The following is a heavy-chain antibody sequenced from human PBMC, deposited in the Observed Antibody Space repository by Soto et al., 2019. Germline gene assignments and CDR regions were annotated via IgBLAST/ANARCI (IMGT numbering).Heavy chain of an antibody. Sequence: GGSLRLSCAASGFTFSSYAMSWVRQAPGKGLEWVSAISGSGGSTYFADSVKGRFTISRDNSRNTLYLQMNSLRAEDTAVYYCSKDSGSGINWFDSWGQGTLVTVSS. CDR3: SKDSGSGINWFDS. J-gene: IGHJ5*01. D-gene: IGHD3-10*01. CDR2: ISGSGGST. V-gene: IGHV3-23*01. CDR1: GFTFSSYA.